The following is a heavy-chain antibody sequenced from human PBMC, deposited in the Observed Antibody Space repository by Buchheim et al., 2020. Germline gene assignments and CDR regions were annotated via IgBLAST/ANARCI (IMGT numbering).Heavy chain of an antibody. CDR3: EAYYDNSAYWGYHFDY. CDR2: ITGSGGGT. D-gene: IGHD3-22*01. V-gene: IGHV3-23*01. Sequence: EVQLLESGGGLVQPGGSLRLSCAASGITFSSYDMRWVRQAPGKGLEWVSSITGSGGGTYYADSVKGRFTISRDNSKNTLYLQMNSLRAEDTAVYYCEAYYDNSAYWGYHFDYWGQGTL. J-gene: IGHJ4*02. CDR1: GITFSSYD.